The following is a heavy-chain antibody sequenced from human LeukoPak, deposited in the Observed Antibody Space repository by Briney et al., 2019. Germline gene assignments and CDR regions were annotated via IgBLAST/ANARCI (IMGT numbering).Heavy chain of an antibody. CDR1: GFTFSSYA. CDR3: ARDLSSGYYFDY. J-gene: IGHJ4*02. V-gene: IGHV3-30*01. CDR2: ISYDGSNK. D-gene: IGHD3-22*01. Sequence: GRSLRRSCAASGFTFSSYAMHWVRQAAGKGLEWVAVISYDGSNKYYADSVKGRFTISRDNSKNTLYLQMNSLRAEDTAVYYCARDLSSGYYFDYWGQGTLVTVSS.